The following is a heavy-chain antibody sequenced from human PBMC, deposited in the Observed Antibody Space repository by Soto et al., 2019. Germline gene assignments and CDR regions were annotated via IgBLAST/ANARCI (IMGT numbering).Heavy chain of an antibody. CDR3: ARDSVRFGPAFDH. J-gene: IGHJ4*02. CDR1: GDSINSGEYY. CDR2: VFYTGTAY. Sequence: PSETLSLTCTVSGDSINSGEYYWSWIRQPPGKGLEWIGSVFYTGTAYYYNPSLNSRVTISVDTSKNQFSLKLTSVTAADTAVYYCARDSVRFGPAFDHWGQGTMVTVYS. D-gene: IGHD3-3*01. V-gene: IGHV4-30-4*01.